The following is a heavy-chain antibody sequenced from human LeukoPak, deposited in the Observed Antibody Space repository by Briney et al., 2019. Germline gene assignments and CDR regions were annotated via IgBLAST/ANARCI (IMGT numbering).Heavy chain of an antibody. J-gene: IGHJ4*02. CDR1: GYTFSPYA. CDR2: INGGDGNT. CDR3: ARSYIVVVPAVYFDY. D-gene: IGHD2-2*01. Sequence: GASVKVSCKTSGYTFSPYAIQWVRQAPGQRREWMGWINGGDGNTKFSQKFQGRVTITRDTSASSSYMELSSLRSEDTAVYYCARSYIVVVPAVYFDYWGQGTLVTVSS. V-gene: IGHV1-3*01.